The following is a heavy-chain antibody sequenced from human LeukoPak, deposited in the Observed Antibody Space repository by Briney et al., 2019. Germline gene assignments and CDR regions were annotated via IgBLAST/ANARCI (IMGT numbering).Heavy chain of an antibody. V-gene: IGHV3-74*01. CDR1: GFNFSSYW. CDR3: ARDGGRGVLDY. Sequence: GGSLRLSCAASGFNFSSYWMHWVRQAPGKGLVWISRINYDGTTTSYADSVKGRFTISRDNSKNTLYLQMNSLRPEDTALYYCARDGGRGVLDYWGQGTLVIVSS. CDR2: INYDGTTT. J-gene: IGHJ4*02. D-gene: IGHD1-26*01.